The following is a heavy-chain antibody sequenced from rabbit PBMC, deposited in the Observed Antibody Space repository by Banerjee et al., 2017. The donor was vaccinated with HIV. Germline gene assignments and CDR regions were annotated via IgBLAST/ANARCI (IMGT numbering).Heavy chain of an antibody. D-gene: IGHD2-1*01. J-gene: IGHJ3*01. CDR1: GFSFSNGYW. CDR2: IDVGSSGRT. V-gene: IGHV1S45*01. Sequence: QEQLEESGGDLVKPEGSLTLTCTASGFSFSNGYWMCWVRQAPGKGLEWIACIDVGSSGRTSYVNWAKGRFTISKTSSTTVTLQMTSLTAADTATYFCARGKDGDITRLDLWGPGTLVTVS. CDR3: ARGKDGDITRLDL.